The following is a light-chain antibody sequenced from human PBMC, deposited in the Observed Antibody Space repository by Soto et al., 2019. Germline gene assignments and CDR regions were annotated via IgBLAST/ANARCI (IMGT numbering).Light chain of an antibody. V-gene: IGLV1-40*01. Sequence: QSVLTQPPSVSGAPGQRVTISCTGSSSNIGAGYDVHWYQQLPGTAPKLLIYGNTNRPSGVPDRFSGSKSGTSASLAITGLQAEDEADYYCQSYDSSLSGFRVFGGGTKPTVL. CDR1: SSNIGAGYD. CDR3: QSYDSSLSGFRV. J-gene: IGLJ2*01. CDR2: GNT.